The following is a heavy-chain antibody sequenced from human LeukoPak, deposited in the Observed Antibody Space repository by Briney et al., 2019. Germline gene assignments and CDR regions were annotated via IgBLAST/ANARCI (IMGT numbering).Heavy chain of an antibody. D-gene: IGHD2-2*02. CDR2: INPNSGGT. J-gene: IGHJ4*02. V-gene: IGHV1-2*02. CDR1: GYTFTGYY. CDR3: ARDCSSTSCYMDY. Sequence: ASVKVSCKASGYTFTGYYMHWVRQAPGQGLEWMGWINPNSGGTNYAQKFQGRVTITADESTSTAYMELSSLRSDDTAVYYCARDCSSTSCYMDYWGQGTLVTVSS.